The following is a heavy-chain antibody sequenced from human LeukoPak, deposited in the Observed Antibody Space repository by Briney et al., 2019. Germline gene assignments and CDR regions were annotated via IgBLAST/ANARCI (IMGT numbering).Heavy chain of an antibody. CDR2: INHSGST. V-gene: IGHV4-34*01. J-gene: IGHJ3*02. CDR1: GGSFSGYY. Sequence: SETLSLTCAVNGGSFSGYYWSWIRQPPGKGLEWIGEINHSGSTNYNPSLKSRVTISVDTSKNQFSLKLSSVTAADTAVYYCATNAGPSEGDVLDIWGQGTMVTVSS. CDR3: ATNAGPSEGDVLDI. D-gene: IGHD3-10*01.